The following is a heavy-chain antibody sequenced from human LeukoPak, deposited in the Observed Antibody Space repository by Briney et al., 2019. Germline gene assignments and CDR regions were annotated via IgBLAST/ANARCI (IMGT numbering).Heavy chain of an antibody. Sequence: SVKVSCKASVGTFSSYAISWVRQAPGQGLEWMGGIIPIFGTANYAQKFQGRVTITADESTSTAYMELSSLRSEDTAVYHCAVSKVEMATSYYFDYWGQGTLVTVSS. CDR3: AVSKVEMATSYYFDY. CDR1: VGTFSSYA. CDR2: IIPIFGTA. D-gene: IGHD5-24*01. J-gene: IGHJ4*02. V-gene: IGHV1-69*01.